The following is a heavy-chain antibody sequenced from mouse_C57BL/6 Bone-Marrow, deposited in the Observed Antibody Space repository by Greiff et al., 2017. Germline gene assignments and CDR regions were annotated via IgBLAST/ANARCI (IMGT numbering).Heavy chain of an antibody. CDR1: GYAFSSSW. CDR2: IYPGDGDT. V-gene: IGHV1-82*01. CDR3: ARGGVGGY. J-gene: IGHJ2*01. Sequence: VQLKQSGPELVKPGASVKISCKASGYAFSSSWMNWVKQRPGKGLEWIGRIYPGDGDTNYNGKFKGKATLTADKSSSTAYMQLSSLTSEDSAVYFCARGGVGGYWGQGTTLTVSS. D-gene: IGHD1-1*02.